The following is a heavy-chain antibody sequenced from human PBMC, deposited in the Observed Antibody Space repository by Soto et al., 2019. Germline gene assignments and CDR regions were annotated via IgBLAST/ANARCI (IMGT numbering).Heavy chain of an antibody. D-gene: IGHD4-17*01. CDR1: GFSLTTSGVG. J-gene: IGHJ4*02. Sequence: QITLKESGPTLVKPTQTLTLTCTFSGFSLTTSGVGVGWIRQPPGKALEWLALIYWDDDKRYSPSLKTRLTITTDTSKHQVVLIMTNMDPVDTATYYCAHSPYFGEELDYWGQGTLVTVSS. CDR2: IYWDDDK. V-gene: IGHV2-5*02. CDR3: AHSPYFGEELDY.